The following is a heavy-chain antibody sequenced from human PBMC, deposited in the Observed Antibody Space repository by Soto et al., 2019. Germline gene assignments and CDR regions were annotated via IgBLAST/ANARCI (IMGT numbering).Heavy chain of an antibody. CDR2: LRGNGGET. J-gene: IGHJ4*02. D-gene: IGHD2-21*01. CDR1: GFTFSNYA. Sequence: EVQVLESGGGLVQPGGSLRLSCVASGFTFSNYAMTWVRQAPGKGMEWVSALRGNGGETFYADSVKGRFTISRDNSKNTLYLQMNSLRAEDTAVYHCAKGDQERQWVFLHNWGQGTLVTVSS. V-gene: IGHV3-23*01. CDR3: AKGDQERQWVFLHN.